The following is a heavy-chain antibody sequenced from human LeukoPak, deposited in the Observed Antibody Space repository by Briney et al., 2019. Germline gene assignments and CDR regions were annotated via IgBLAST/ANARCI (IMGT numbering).Heavy chain of an antibody. D-gene: IGHD3-9*01. CDR3: ARHGRESRYFDWLLYYIDH. Sequence: SETLSLTCTVSGASISAYSWSWIRQPPGKGLEWIGCIHYSGNTHCNPSLESRATLSVDTSKNQFSLKLSSVTAADTAVYYCARHGRESRYFDWLLYYIDHWGQGALVTVSS. V-gene: IGHV4-59*08. CDR1: GASISAYS. CDR2: IHYSGNT. J-gene: IGHJ4*02.